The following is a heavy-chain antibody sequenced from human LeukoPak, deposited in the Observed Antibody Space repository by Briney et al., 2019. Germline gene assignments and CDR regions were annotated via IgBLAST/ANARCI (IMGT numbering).Heavy chain of an antibody. Sequence: GASVKVSCKVSGYTLTELSMHWVRQAPGKGLEWMGGFDPEDGETIYAQKFQGRVTITTDESTSTAYMELSSLRSEDTAVYYCASVYSSGWAGWFDPWGQGTLVTVSS. CDR1: GYTLTELS. V-gene: IGHV1-24*01. J-gene: IGHJ5*02. CDR3: ASVYSSGWAGWFDP. D-gene: IGHD6-19*01. CDR2: FDPEDGET.